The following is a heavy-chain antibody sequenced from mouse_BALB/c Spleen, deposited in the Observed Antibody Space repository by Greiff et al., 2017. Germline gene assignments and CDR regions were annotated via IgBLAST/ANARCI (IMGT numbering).Heavy chain of an antibody. V-gene: IGHV5-17*02. Sequence: DVMLVESGGGLVQPGGSRKLSCAASGFTFSSFGMHWVRQAPEKGLEWVAYISSGSSTIYYADTVKGRFTISRDNPKNTLFLQMTSLRSEDTAMYYCARPGNYGFAYWGQGTLVTVSA. CDR3: ARPGNYGFAY. J-gene: IGHJ3*01. CDR1: GFTFSSFG. D-gene: IGHD2-1*01. CDR2: ISSGSSTI.